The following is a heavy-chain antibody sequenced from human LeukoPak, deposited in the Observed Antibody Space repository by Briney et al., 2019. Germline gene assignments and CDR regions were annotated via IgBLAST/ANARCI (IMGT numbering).Heavy chain of an antibody. V-gene: IGHV1-8*01. J-gene: IGHJ4*02. D-gene: IGHD2/OR15-2a*01. CDR1: GYTLTSYD. CDR3: ERGFPDY. CDR2: MNPNSGRT. Sequence: ASVKVSCEASGYTLTSYDINWVRQTTGQGLEWMGWMNPNSGRTGYARNFQGRVTMTRNTSISTAYMELSSLRSEDTAVYYCERGFPDYWGQGTLVTVSS.